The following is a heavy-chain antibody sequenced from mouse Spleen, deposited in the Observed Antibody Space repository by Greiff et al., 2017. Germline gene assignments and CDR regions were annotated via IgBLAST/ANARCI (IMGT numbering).Heavy chain of an antibody. J-gene: IGHJ2*01. CDR3: ARRGGNYYFDY. D-gene: IGHD2-1*01. CDR2: IYPGDGDT. Sequence: QVHVKQSGAELVKPGASVKISCKASGYAFSSYWMNWVKQRPGKGLEWIGQIYPGDGDTNYNGKFKGKATLTADKSSSTAYMQLSSLTSEDSAVYFCARRGGNYYFDYWGQGTTLTVSS. CDR1: GYAFSSYW. V-gene: IGHV1-80*01.